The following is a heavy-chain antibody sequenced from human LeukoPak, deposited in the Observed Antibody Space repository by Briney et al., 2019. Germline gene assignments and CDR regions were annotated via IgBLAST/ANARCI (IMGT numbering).Heavy chain of an antibody. CDR2: ISGSGGST. Sequence: GGSLRLSCAASGFTFSSYAMSWVRQAPGKGLEWVSAISGSGGSTYYADSVKGRFTISRDNSKNTLYLQMNSLRAEDTAVYXXXXXXXXXXSYXFFYYFDYWGQGTLVTVSS. J-gene: IGHJ4*02. V-gene: IGHV3-23*01. D-gene: IGHD1-26*01. CDR1: GFTFSSYA. CDR3: XXXXXXXXSYXFFYYFDY.